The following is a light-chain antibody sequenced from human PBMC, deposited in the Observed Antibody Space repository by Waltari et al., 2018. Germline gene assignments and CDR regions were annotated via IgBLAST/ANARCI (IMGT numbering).Light chain of an antibody. V-gene: IGLV3-1*01. CDR1: QLGPKY. Sequence: YDLTQSPSLSASPGQTASITCSADQLGPKYVSWYQLRPGQAPLLVIYDESRRPSGIPALFSGSNSGNTATLTMTGTQSIDEADYYCQAWDGVAVVFGGGTQLTVL. CDR3: QAWDGVAVV. J-gene: IGLJ3*02. CDR2: DES.